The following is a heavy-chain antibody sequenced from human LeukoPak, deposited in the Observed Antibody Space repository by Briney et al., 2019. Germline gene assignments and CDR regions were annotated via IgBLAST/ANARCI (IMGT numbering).Heavy chain of an antibody. J-gene: IGHJ6*03. CDR2: IQFDGSNK. CDR3: AKDPGYSYGPRNYYMDV. D-gene: IGHD5-18*01. CDR1: GFIFSNYG. Sequence: GGSLRLSCVTSGFIFSNYGMHWVRQAPGKGLEWLTFIQFDGSNKLYADSVKGRFTVSRDTSKNTLYLQMNSLRAEDTAVYYCAKDPGYSYGPRNYYMDVWGKGTTVTVSS. V-gene: IGHV3-30*02.